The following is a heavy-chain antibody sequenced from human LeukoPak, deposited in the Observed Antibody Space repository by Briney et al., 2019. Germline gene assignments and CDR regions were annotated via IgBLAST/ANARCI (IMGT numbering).Heavy chain of an antibody. V-gene: IGHV3-30*02. CDR1: GFTFSSYG. CDR2: IRYDGSNK. D-gene: IGHD4-17*01. Sequence: GGSLRLSCAASGFTFSSYGMHWVRQAPGKGLEWVAFIRYDGSNKYDADSVKGRFTISRDNSKNTLYLQMNSLRAEDTAVYYCAKDGGYGVNAFDIWGQGTMVTVSS. J-gene: IGHJ3*02. CDR3: AKDGGYGVNAFDI.